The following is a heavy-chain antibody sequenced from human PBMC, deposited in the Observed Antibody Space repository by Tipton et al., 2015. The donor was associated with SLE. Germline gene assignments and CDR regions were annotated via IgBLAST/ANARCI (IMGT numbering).Heavy chain of an antibody. CDR2: IYSGGTT. CDR1: AFSVSNNY. CDR3: ARGQISGDYGFRFDY. Sequence: GSLRLSCVPSAFSVSNNYISWVRQPPGKGLQWVSAIYSGGTTYYADSVKGRFILSRDTSKNTLYLQMNSLRGEDTAVYYCARGQISGDYGFRFDYWGQGTLVTVSS. J-gene: IGHJ4*02. V-gene: IGHV3-53*01. D-gene: IGHD4-17*01.